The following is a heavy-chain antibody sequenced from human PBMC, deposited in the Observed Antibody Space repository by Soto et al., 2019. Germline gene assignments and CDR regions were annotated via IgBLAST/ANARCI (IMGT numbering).Heavy chain of an antibody. J-gene: IGHJ4*02. CDR2: IIPMYGST. CDR3: ARDYLPGDYLDY. V-gene: IGHV1-69*06. CDR1: GDTFSNYA. D-gene: IGHD3-10*01. Sequence: QVQLVQSGAEVKKPGSSVKVSCKTSGDTFSNYAISWVRQAPGQGLEWMGGIIPMYGSTNYVQKFRGRVTITADKCTSTAYMELSSLRSEDTAMYYCARDYLPGDYLDYWGQGTLVTVSS.